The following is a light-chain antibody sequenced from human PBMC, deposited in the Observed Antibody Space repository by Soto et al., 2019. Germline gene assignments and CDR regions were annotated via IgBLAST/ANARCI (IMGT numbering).Light chain of an antibody. CDR3: MQATQGPQWT. V-gene: IGKV2-24*01. Sequence: DIVMTQTPLSSPVTLGQPASISCRSSQSLLHSDGNTYLSWLQQRPGQPPRLLIYQISQRFSGVPDRFSGSGAGTDFTLKISRVEAEDVGVYYCMQATQGPQWTFGQGTKLEIK. CDR1: QSLLHSDGNTY. J-gene: IGKJ1*01. CDR2: QIS.